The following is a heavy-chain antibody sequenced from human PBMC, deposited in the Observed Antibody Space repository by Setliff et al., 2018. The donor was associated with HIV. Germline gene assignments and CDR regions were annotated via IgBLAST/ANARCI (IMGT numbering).Heavy chain of an antibody. V-gene: IGHV4-59*08. CDR1: GGSISSYY. CDR3: ARAETIGVSAVFFDP. Sequence: SETLSLTCTVSGGSISSYYWSWIRQPPGKGLEWIGYIYFSGRANYNPSLKSRVSISLDTSKNQFSLELSSVTAADTAKYYCARAETIGVSAVFFDPWGQGRPVTVSS. D-gene: IGHD3-3*01. J-gene: IGHJ5*02. CDR2: IYFSGRA.